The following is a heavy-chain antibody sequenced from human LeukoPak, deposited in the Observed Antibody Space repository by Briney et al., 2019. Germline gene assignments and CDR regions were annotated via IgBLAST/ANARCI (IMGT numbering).Heavy chain of an antibody. Sequence: SESLSLTCTVSGGSISSGSYYWSWVRQPAGKGLEWIGRIYTSGSTNYNPSLKSRVTISVDTSKNQFSLKLSSVTAADTAVYYCAREHCSSTSCYTNEGFDYWGQGTLVTVSS. D-gene: IGHD2-2*02. CDR1: GGSISSGSYY. CDR3: AREHCSSTSCYTNEGFDY. J-gene: IGHJ4*02. CDR2: IYTSGST. V-gene: IGHV4-61*02.